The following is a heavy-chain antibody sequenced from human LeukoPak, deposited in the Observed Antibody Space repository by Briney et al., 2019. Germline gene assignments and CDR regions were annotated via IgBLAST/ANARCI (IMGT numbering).Heavy chain of an antibody. CDR3: VRDADGGNSWFDT. CDR1: GFTLSSYA. D-gene: IGHD4-23*01. J-gene: IGHJ5*02. CDR2: LSGSGGST. Sequence: GRCLRLSCAASGFTLSSYAISWVGEAPGPEVECVSALSGSGGSTYYADSVKGRFTISRDNAKNSLYLQMNSLRAEDAALYYCVRDADGGNSWFDTWGQGTLVTVSS. V-gene: IGHV3-23*01.